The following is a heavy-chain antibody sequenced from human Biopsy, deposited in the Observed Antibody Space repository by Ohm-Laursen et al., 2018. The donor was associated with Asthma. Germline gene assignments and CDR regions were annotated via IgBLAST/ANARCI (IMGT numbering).Heavy chain of an antibody. CDR2: IDWEEDK. Sequence: TQTLTLTCSFSGFSPSGSGANVNWIRQPPGKALEWLARIDWEEDKFYSTSLRTRLTISKGSSEDQVVLTMTNMGPVDTATYYCTRHNDYWGPGILVTVSS. CDR1: GFSPSGSGAN. D-gene: IGHD1-14*01. J-gene: IGHJ4*02. V-gene: IGHV2-70*04. CDR3: TRHNDY.